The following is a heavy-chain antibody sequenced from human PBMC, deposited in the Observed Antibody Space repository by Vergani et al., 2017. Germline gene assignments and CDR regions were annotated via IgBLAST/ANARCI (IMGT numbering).Heavy chain of an antibody. D-gene: IGHD4-23*01. CDR1: GGSISSGGYY. CDR3: ARIYGGNSDVFDI. V-gene: IGHV4-61*08. Sequence: QVQLQESGPGLVKPSQTLSLTCTVSGGSISSGGYYWSWIRQPPGKGLEWIGYIYYSGSTNYNPSLKSRVTISVDTSKNQLSLKLSSVTAADTAVYYCARIYGGNSDVFDIWGQGTMVTVSS. J-gene: IGHJ3*02. CDR2: IYYSGST.